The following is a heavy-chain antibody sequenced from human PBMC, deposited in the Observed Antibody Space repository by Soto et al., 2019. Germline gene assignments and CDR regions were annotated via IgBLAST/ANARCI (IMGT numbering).Heavy chain of an antibody. D-gene: IGHD3-16*02. J-gene: IGHJ4*02. V-gene: IGHV3-74*01. CDR3: AREHLLHLGELSLYPDFDY. Sequence: PGGSLRLSCAASGFTFSSYWMHWVRQAPGKGLVWVSRINSDGSSTSYADSVKGRFTISRDNAKNTLYLQMNSLRAEDTAVYYCAREHLLHLGELSLYPDFDYWGQGTLVTVSS. CDR2: INSDGSST. CDR1: GFTFSSYW.